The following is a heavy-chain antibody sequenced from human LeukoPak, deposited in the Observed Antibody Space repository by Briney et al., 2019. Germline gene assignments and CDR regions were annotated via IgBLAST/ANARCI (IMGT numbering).Heavy chain of an antibody. V-gene: IGHV1-2*02. CDR1: GYTFTGYY. CDR3: AREKYYYDSSGRNAFDI. Sequence: ASVKVSCKASGYTFTGYYMHWVRQAPGQGLEWMGWINPNSGGTNYAQKFQGRVTMTRDTSISTAYMELSRLRSDDTAVYYCAREKYYYDSSGRNAFDIWGQGTMVTVSS. CDR2: INPNSGGT. D-gene: IGHD3-22*01. J-gene: IGHJ3*02.